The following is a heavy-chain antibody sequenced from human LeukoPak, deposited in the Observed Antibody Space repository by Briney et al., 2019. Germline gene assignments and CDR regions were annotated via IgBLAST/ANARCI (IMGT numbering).Heavy chain of an antibody. D-gene: IGHD4-17*01. Sequence: SGGSLRLSCAASGFTFSSYEMNWVRQAPGKGLEWVSYISSSGSTIYYADSVKGRFTIPRDNAKNSLYLQMNSLRAEDTAVYYCARGDYGEYFQHWGQGTLVTVSS. CDR3: ARGDYGEYFQH. CDR2: ISSSGSTI. J-gene: IGHJ1*01. CDR1: GFTFSSYE. V-gene: IGHV3-48*03.